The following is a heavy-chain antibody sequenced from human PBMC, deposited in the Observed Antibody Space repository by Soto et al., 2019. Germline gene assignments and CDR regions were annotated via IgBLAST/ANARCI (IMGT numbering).Heavy chain of an antibody. CDR3: AQRGLGNGFDI. CDR2: ISNTAVYT. Sequence: EVQLLESGGGLVQPGGSLRLSCAASGFSFSCCAMSWVRQAPGKGLEWVSAISNTAVYTDYADSVKGRFTISRDNSKNRLYLQMSSLRAEDTAVYYWAQRGLGNGFDIWGQGTMVTVSS. V-gene: IGHV3-23*01. J-gene: IGHJ3*02. CDR1: GFSFSCCA. D-gene: IGHD1-26*01.